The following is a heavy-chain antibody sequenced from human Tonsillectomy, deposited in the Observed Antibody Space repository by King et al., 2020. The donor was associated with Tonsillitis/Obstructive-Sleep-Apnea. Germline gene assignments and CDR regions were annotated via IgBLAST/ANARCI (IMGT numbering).Heavy chain of an antibody. D-gene: IGHD5-12*01. Sequence: QLVQSGAEVKKPGESLKSSCKGSGYTFKNYWIGWVRQMPGKGLEWMGIIYPGDSDTRYSPSFQGQVTISADKSISTAYLQWSSLKASDTAMYYCTRQAGIVATIYAFDIWGQGTMVTVSS. CDR2: IYPGDSDT. CDR3: TRQAGIVATIYAFDI. V-gene: IGHV5-51*01. J-gene: IGHJ3*02. CDR1: GYTFKNYW.